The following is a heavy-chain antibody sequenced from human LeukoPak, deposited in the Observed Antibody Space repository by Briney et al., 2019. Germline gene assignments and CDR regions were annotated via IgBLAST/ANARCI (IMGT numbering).Heavy chain of an antibody. Sequence: PGGSLRLSCAVSGFTFSAYSMNWVRQAPGRGLEWVSSITSGDFVYVADSLKGRFTISRDNAKSSLYLQMNGLRAEDTAVYYCARGGFNMVRGVIIPSNSYYYYMDIWGKGTTVTVSS. CDR1: GFTFSAYS. CDR2: ITSGDFV. CDR3: ARGGFNMVRGVIIPSNSYYYYMDI. J-gene: IGHJ6*03. V-gene: IGHV3-21*01. D-gene: IGHD3-10*01.